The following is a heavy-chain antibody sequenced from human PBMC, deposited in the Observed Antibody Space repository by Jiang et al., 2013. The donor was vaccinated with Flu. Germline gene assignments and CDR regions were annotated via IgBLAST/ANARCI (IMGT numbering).Heavy chain of an antibody. D-gene: IGHD6-19*01. CDR1: GFTFSDYY. J-gene: IGHJ4*02. CDR2: ISSSGSTI. CDR3: ARDRSSGWPFDY. Sequence: GSLRLSCAASGFTFSDYYMSWIRQAPGKGLEWVSYISSSGSTIYYANSVKGRFTISRDNAKNSLYLQMNSLRAEDTAVYYCARDRSSGWPFDYWGQGTLVTVSS. V-gene: IGHV3-11*01.